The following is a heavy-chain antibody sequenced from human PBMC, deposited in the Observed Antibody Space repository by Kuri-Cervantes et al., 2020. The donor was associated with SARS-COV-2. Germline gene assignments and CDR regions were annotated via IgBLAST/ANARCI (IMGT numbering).Heavy chain of an antibody. CDR1: GFTFSSYG. V-gene: IGHV1-18*01. Sequence: ASVKVSCKASGFTFSSYGISWVRQAPGQGLEWMGWISAYNGNTNYAQKVQGRVTMTTDTSTSTAYMDLRSLRSDDTAVYYCARAPYNSGRRGADYWGQGTLVTVSS. CDR3: ARAPYNSGRRGADY. J-gene: IGHJ4*02. CDR2: ISAYNGNT. D-gene: IGHD1-26*01.